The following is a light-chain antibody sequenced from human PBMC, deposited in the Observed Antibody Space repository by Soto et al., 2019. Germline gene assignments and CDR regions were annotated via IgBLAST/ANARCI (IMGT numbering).Light chain of an antibody. CDR2: DVN. J-gene: IGLJ2*01. V-gene: IGLV2-14*01. Sequence: QSALTQPASVSGSPGQSITISCTGTSSDVGRYNYVSWYQQHPGKAPKLMIYDVNNRPSGVSNRFSGSKSGNTASLTISGLQAEDEADYYCSSYTSSSTRVVFGGGTTVTVL. CDR1: SSDVGRYNY. CDR3: SSYTSSSTRVV.